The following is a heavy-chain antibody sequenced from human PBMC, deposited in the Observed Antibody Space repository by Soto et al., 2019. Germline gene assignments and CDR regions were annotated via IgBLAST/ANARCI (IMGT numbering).Heavy chain of an antibody. CDR3: ARQSRIQLWLAHFDY. Sequence: PGGSLRLSCAASGFTFSSYAMSWVRQAPGKGLEVVSAISGSGGSTYYADSVKGRFTISRDNSKNTLYLQMNSLRAEDTAVYYCARQSRIQLWLAHFDYWGQGTLVTGSS. CDR2: ISGSGGST. CDR1: GFTFSSYA. D-gene: IGHD5-18*01. V-gene: IGHV3-23*01. J-gene: IGHJ4*02.